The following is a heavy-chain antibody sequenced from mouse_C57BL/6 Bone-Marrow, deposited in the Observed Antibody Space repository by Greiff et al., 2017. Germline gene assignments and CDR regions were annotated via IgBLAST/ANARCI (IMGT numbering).Heavy chain of an antibody. CDR1: GYTFTSYG. D-gene: IGHD1-1*01. CDR3: ASPLYYYGSPFDY. V-gene: IGHV1-81*01. CDR2: IYPGSGNT. J-gene: IGHJ2*01. Sequence: VQLQQSGAELVRPGASVKLSCKASGYTFTSYGISWVKQRPGQGLEWIGEIYPGSGNTYYNEKFKGKATLTADKSSSTAYLELRSLTSEDAAVYFCASPLYYYGSPFDYWGQGTTLTVSS.